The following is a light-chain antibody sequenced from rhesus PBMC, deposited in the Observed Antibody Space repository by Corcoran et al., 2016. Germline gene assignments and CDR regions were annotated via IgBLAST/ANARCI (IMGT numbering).Light chain of an antibody. CDR1: QSLVHSDGNTN. Sequence: DVVMTQSPLYLPITPGQPASISCRSSQSLVHSDGNTNLGWYQQKPGQPPRLRIFKVSHRYSGVPDRFCERGAGKDVTLKISRVEAEDVGVYYCMQTPQTPYSFCQGAKVEIK. V-gene: IGKV2-64*01. J-gene: IGKJ2*01. CDR2: KVS. CDR3: MQTPQTPYS.